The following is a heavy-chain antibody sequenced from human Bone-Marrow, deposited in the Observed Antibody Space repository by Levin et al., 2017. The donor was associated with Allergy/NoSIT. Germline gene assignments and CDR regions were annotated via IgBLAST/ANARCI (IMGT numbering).Heavy chain of an antibody. J-gene: IGHJ6*03. CDR1: GFTFSDNY. Sequence: PGGSLRLSCAASGFTFSDNYMNWVRQAPGRGLEWVSYISGGGTTTYYAGSVQGRFTVSRDNAKNLLFLQMDSLRAEDTAVYFCARGDNLVPMSYYMDVWGKGTTVTVS. D-gene: IGHD3-16*01. CDR2: ISGGGTTT. V-gene: IGHV3-11*01. CDR3: ARGDNLVPMSYYMDV.